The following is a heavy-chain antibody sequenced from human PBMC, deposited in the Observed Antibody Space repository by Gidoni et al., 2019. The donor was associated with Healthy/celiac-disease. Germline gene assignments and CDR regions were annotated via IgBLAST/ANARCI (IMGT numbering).Heavy chain of an antibody. CDR1: GFPFDDYA. CDR3: AKAFGSNYYFDY. CDR2: ISWNSGSI. J-gene: IGHJ4*02. V-gene: IGHV3-9*01. Sequence: EVQLVESGGGLVQPGRSLRLSCAASGFPFDDYAMHWVRQAPGKGLEWVSGISWNSGSIGYADSVKGRFTISRDNAKNSLYLQMNSLRAEDTALYYCAKAFGSNYYFDYWGQGTLVTVSS. D-gene: IGHD1-26*01.